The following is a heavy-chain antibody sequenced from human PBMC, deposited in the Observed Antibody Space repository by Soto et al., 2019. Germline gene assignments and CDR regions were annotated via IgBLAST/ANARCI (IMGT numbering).Heavy chain of an antibody. J-gene: IGHJ4*02. CDR3: AAVPVLRFLKWLPAYFDY. CDR1: GFMFTSSA. D-gene: IGHD3-3*01. Sequence: SVNVSCKTSGFMFTSSAVQWPRQARGQRLEWIGWLVVGSGNTHYAQHFQERVTLTRDMSTGTAYMELSSLRSEDTAVYYCAAVPVLRFLKWLPAYFDYWGQGTLVTVSS. CDR2: LVVGSGNT. V-gene: IGHV1-58*01.